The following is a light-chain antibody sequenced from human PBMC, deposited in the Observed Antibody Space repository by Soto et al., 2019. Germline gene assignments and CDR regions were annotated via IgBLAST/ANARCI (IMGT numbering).Light chain of an antibody. CDR3: HHLT. Sequence: DIQMTQSPSTLSASVGDRVTITCRASQSINNWLAWYQQKPGNAPKLLIFDASRLESGVPSRFSGSGSGTEFILTISSLQPDDFATWYCHHLTFGQGTKVEGK. CDR2: DAS. CDR1: QSINNW. V-gene: IGKV1-5*01. J-gene: IGKJ1*01.